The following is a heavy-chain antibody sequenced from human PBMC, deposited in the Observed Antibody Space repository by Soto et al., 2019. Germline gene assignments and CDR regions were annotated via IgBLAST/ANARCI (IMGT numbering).Heavy chain of an antibody. V-gene: IGHV4-38-2*02. CDR3: ARDQTGAYYYYGMDV. CDR1: GYSISSGYY. D-gene: IGHD3-10*01. Sequence: SETLSLTCDVSGYSISSGYYWGWIRQPPGEGLEWIGSIRHSGKTYYNPSLKSQVSISLDTSKNRFSLRLTSVTAADTAVYYRARDQTGAYYYYGMDVWGLGXTVTVYS. CDR2: IRHSGKT. J-gene: IGHJ6*02.